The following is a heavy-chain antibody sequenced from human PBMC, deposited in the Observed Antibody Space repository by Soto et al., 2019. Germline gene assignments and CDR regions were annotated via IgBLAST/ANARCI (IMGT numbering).Heavy chain of an antibody. J-gene: IGHJ6*02. CDR3: ATTDYYDSSGYYYYYYGMDV. V-gene: IGHV3-23*01. CDR2: ISGNGGSS. Sequence: GGSLRLSCAASGFTLSSYAMSWVRQAPGKGLEWVSGISGNGGSSYYEDSVKGRFTISRDNSKNTLYLQMNSLRAEDTAVYYCATTDYYDSSGYYYYYYGMDVWGQGTTVTVSS. D-gene: IGHD3-22*01. CDR1: GFTLSSYA.